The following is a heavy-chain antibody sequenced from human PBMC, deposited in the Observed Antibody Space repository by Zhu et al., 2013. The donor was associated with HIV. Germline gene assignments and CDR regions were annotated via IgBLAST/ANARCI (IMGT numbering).Heavy chain of an antibody. CDR1: GGTFSSYA. J-gene: IGHJ5*02. Sequence: QVQLVQSGAEVKKPGSSVKVSCKASGGTFSSYAISWVRQAPGQGLEWMGGIIPIFGTANYAQKFQGRVTITADKSTSTAYMELSSLRSEDTAVYYCASLNYYDSSGISGWFDPWGQGTLVTVSS. V-gene: IGHV1-69*06. CDR2: IIPIFGTA. D-gene: IGHD3-22*01. CDR3: ASLNYYDSSGISGWFDP.